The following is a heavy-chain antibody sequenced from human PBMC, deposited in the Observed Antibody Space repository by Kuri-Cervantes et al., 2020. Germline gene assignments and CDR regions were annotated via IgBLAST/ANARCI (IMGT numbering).Heavy chain of an antibody. CDR3: ARRGVNYYRNFDY. D-gene: IGHD3-22*01. CDR2: IYPGDSHT. V-gene: IGHV5-51*01. Sequence: GESLKISCKGSGYSFTSYWIAWVRLLPGQGLEWMGIIYPGDSHTRYSPSFQGQVTITVDKSISTAYLQWNSLKASDTAMYYCARRGVNYYRNFDYWGQGTLVTVSS. CDR1: GYSFTSYW. J-gene: IGHJ4*02.